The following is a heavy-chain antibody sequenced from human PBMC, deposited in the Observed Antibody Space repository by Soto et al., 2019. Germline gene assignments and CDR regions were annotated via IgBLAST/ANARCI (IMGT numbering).Heavy chain of an antibody. CDR3: ARDPALNGASTGWFDL. CDR2: ISAYNGNT. V-gene: IGHV1-18*01. Sequence: ASVKRSCKAAGYTFTRYGSSWGRQAPRQGLEWMGWISAYNGNTNYAQKLQGRVTMTTDTSTSTAYMELRSLRSDDTAVYYCARDPALNGASTGWFDLWGQGTLVTVSS. CDR1: GYTFTRYG. D-gene: IGHD2-8*01. J-gene: IGHJ5*02.